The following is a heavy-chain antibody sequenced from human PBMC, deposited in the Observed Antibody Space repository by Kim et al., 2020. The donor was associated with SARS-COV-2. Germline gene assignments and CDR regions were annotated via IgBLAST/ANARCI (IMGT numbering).Heavy chain of an antibody. D-gene: IGHD2-2*01. V-gene: IGHV3-43*01. Sequence: KGRITISRDNSKNSLYLQMNSLRTEDTALYYCAKDNRDIGVVPAPSGMDVWGQGTTVTVSS. J-gene: IGHJ6*02. CDR3: AKDNRDIGVVPAPSGMDV.